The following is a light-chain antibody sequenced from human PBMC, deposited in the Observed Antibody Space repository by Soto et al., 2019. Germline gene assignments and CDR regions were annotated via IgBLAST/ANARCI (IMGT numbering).Light chain of an antibody. J-gene: IGLJ1*01. CDR3: SSYTSSSTFLD. CDR1: SSDVGGYNY. V-gene: IGLV2-14*01. CDR2: EVS. Sequence: QSALTQPASVSGSPGQSITISCTGTSSDVGGYNYVSWYQQHPGKAPKLMIYEVSNRPSGVSNRFSGSKSGNTASLTISGLQAEDEADYYCSSYTSSSTFLDFGTGTKLTVL.